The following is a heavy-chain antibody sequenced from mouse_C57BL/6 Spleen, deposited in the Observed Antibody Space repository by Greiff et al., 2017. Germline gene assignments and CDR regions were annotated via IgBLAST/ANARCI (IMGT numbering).Heavy chain of an antibody. CDR1: GYSITSGYY. Sequence: DVQLQESGPGLVKPSQSLSLTCSVTGYSITSGYYWNWIRQFPGNKLEWMGYISYDGSNNYNPSLKNRISITRDTSKNQFFLKLNSVTTEDTATYYCARRVFSNHFDYWGQGTTLTVSS. CDR2: ISYDGSN. J-gene: IGHJ2*01. V-gene: IGHV3-6*01. D-gene: IGHD2-5*01. CDR3: ARRVFSNHFDY.